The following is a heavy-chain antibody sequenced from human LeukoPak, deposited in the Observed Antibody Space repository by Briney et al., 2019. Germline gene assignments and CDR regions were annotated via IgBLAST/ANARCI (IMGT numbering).Heavy chain of an antibody. CDR3: ASSGEWVEDSDFWGGPGDY. V-gene: IGHV1-2*02. CDR2: INPNSGGT. Sequence: ASVKVSCKASGYTFTGYYMHWVRQAPGQGLEWMGWINPNSGGTNYAQKFQGRVTMTRDTSISTAYMELSRLRSDDTAVYYCASSGEWVEDSDFWGGPGDYWGQGTLVTVSS. J-gene: IGHJ4*02. CDR1: GYTFTGYY. D-gene: IGHD3-3*01.